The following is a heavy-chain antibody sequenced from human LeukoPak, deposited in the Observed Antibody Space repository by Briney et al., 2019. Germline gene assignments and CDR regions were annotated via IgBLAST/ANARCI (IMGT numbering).Heavy chain of an antibody. V-gene: IGHV4-59*08. D-gene: IGHD6-19*01. CDR3: ARQGAVAGTFDY. CDR2: IYYSGGT. Sequence: SETLSLTCTVSGGSINNYYWNRIRQPPGKGLEWIGYIYYSGGTNYNPSLKSRVNISVDTSKNQFSLNLTSVSAADTAVYYCARQGAVAGTFDYWGQGTLVTVSS. J-gene: IGHJ4*02. CDR1: GGSINNYY.